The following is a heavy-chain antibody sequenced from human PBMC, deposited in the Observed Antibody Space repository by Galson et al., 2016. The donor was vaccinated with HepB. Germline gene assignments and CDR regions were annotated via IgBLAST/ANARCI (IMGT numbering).Heavy chain of an antibody. V-gene: IGHV3-15*07. CDR1: GFTFTNAW. D-gene: IGHD3-10*01. CDR2: IKSKTDGGTT. J-gene: IGHJ6*02. Sequence: SLRLSCAASGFTFTNAWMNWVRQAPGKGLEWVGRIKSKTDGGTTDYAAPLKGRFTISRDHSKDTLYLQMNSLKTEDPAVYYCSTSLDSTSLLSYYHYYGMGLWRRGTAVTVAS. CDR3: STSLDSTSLLSYYHYYGMGL.